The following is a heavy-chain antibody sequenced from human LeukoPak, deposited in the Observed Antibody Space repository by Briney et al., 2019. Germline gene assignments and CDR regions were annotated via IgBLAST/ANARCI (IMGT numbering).Heavy chain of an antibody. CDR1: GGSISSYY. J-gene: IGHJ3*02. CDR3: ARAPIVVVTAGSLAFDI. D-gene: IGHD2-21*02. Sequence: SETLSLTCTVSGGSISSYYWSWMRQPAGKGLEWIGYIYYSGSTNYNPSLKSRVTISVDTSKNQFSLKLSSVTAADTAVYYCARAPIVVVTAGSLAFDIWGQGTMVTVSS. CDR2: IYYSGST. V-gene: IGHV4-59*01.